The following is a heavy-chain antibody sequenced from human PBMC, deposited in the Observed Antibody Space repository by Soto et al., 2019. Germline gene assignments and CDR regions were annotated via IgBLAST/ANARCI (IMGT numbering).Heavy chain of an antibody. CDR3: ARHPNTHCTNGVCYLNYYYYYMDV. CDR1: GGSISSYY. J-gene: IGHJ6*03. Sequence: PSETLSLTCTVSGGSISSYYWSWIRQPPGKGLEWIGYIYYSGSTNYNPSLKSRVTISVDTSKNQFSLKLSSVTAADTAVYYCARHPNTHCTNGVCYLNYYYYYMDVWGKGTTVTVSS. CDR2: IYYSGST. V-gene: IGHV4-59*08. D-gene: IGHD2-8*01.